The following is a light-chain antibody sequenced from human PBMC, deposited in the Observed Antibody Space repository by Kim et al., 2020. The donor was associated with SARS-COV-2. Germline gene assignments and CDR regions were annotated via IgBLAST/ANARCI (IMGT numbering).Light chain of an antibody. J-gene: IGLJ2*01. V-gene: IGLV3-1*01. Sequence: SYELTQPPSVSVSPGQTASITCSGDKLGDKYACWYQQKPGQSPVLVIYQDTKRPSGIPERFSGPNSGNPATLTITGTQAMDEADFYCQAWDSSTVLFGGG. CDR2: QDT. CDR3: QAWDSSTVL. CDR1: KLGDKY.